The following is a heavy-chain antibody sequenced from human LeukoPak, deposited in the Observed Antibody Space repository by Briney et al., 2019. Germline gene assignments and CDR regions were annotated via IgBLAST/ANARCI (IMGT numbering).Heavy chain of an antibody. CDR3: ARGAVAGIYHFDL. J-gene: IGHJ4*02. CDR1: GFTFSTHS. D-gene: IGHD6-19*01. CDR2: ISSGSSTT. Sequence: GGSLRLFCAASGFTFSTHSMNWVRQAPGKGLEWVSYISSGSSTTYYADSVKGRFTISRDNAENSLYLQMNSLRAEDTAVFYCARGAVAGIYHFDLWGQGTLSPSPQ. V-gene: IGHV3-48*01.